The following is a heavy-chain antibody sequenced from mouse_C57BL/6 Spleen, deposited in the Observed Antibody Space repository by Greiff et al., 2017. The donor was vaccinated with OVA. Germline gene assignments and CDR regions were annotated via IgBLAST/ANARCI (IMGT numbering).Heavy chain of an antibody. D-gene: IGHD1-1*01. Sequence: VKLQESGAELVKPGASVKISCKASGYAFSSYWMNWVKQRPGKGLEWIGQIYPGDGDTNYNGKFKGKATLTADKSSSTAYMQLSSLASEDSAVYFCARQSAYGSSYGYWGQGTTLTVSS. V-gene: IGHV1-80*01. CDR3: ARQSAYGSSYGY. CDR1: GYAFSSYW. J-gene: IGHJ2*01. CDR2: IYPGDGDT.